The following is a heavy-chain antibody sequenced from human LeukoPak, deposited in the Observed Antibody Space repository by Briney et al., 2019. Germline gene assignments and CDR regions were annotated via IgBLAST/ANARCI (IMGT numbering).Heavy chain of an antibody. J-gene: IGHJ5*02. CDR1: GGSIGSGDYY. CDR2: THTSGNS. CDR3: ARGERGYISSSATNWFDP. D-gene: IGHD6-6*01. Sequence: SETLSLTCTVSGGSIGSGDYYWSWIRQPAGKGLEWIGRTHTSGNSNYNPSLKSRVTISVDTSKNQLSLTLNSVTAADTAVYYCARGERGYISSSATNWFDPWGQGTLVTVSS. V-gene: IGHV4-61*02.